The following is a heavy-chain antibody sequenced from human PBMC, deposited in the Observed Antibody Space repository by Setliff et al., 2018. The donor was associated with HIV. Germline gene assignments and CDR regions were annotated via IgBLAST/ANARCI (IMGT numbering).Heavy chain of an antibody. CDR3: ARVPRITTLRNAFDI. J-gene: IGHJ3*02. Sequence: SETLSLTCTVSGGSISSGGYYWSWIRQHPGKGLEWIGYIYYSGKTYYNPSLQSRIIMSLDMSQNQFSLKLSSVTAADTAIYYCARVPRITTLRNAFDIWGQGTMVTVSS. CDR2: IYYSGKT. CDR1: GGSISSGGYY. V-gene: IGHV4-31*03. D-gene: IGHD3-3*01.